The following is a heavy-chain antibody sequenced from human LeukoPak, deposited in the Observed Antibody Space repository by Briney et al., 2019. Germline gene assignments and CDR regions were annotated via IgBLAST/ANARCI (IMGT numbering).Heavy chain of an antibody. D-gene: IGHD3-10*01. Sequence: PSETLSLTCAVYGGSFSGYYWSWIRQPPGKGLEGIGEINHSGGTNYNPSLKSRVTISVDTSKNQFSLKLSSVTAADTAVYYCARTKPQLWFGEVPYYFDYWGQGTLVTVSS. V-gene: IGHV4-34*01. J-gene: IGHJ4*02. CDR3: ARTKPQLWFGEVPYYFDY. CDR2: INHSGGT. CDR1: GGSFSGYY.